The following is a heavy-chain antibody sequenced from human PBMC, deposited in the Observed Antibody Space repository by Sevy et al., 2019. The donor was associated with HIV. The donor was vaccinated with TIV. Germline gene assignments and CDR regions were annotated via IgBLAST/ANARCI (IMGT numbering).Heavy chain of an antibody. CDR1: GFTFSSYS. CDR3: ATGKVNYYVTNFARV. J-gene: IGHJ4*02. D-gene: IGHD3-10*02. V-gene: IGHV3-21*01. CDR2: ISSSSSYI. Sequence: GGSLRLSCAASGFTFSSYSMNWVRQAPGKGLEWVSSISSSSSYIYYADSVKGRFTISRDNAKNSLYLQMNSLRAEDTAVYYCATGKVNYYVTNFARVWGQGTLVTVSS.